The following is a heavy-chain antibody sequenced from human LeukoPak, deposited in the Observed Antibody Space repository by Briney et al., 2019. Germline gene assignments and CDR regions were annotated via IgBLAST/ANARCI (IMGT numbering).Heavy chain of an antibody. D-gene: IGHD1-26*01. CDR1: RFTFSSYA. V-gene: IGHV5-51*01. CDR2: IYPGDPDT. J-gene: IGHJ6*03. CDR3: ARSPGTSGSYYDGYYYYYMDV. Sequence: GGSLRLSXAASRFTFSSYAMSWVRQSPGKGLEWLGIIYPGDPDTRYSPSFQGQVTISADKSISTAYLQWSSLKASDTAMYYCARSPGTSGSYYDGYYYYYMDVWGKGTTVTVSS.